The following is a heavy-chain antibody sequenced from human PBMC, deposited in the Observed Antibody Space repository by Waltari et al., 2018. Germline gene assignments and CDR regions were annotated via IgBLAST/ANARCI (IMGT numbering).Heavy chain of an antibody. D-gene: IGHD3-10*01. V-gene: IGHV1-2*02. Sequence: QVQLVQSGAEVKKPGSSVKVSCKASGGTFTGYYMHWVRQAPGQGLEWMGWINPNSGGTNYAQKFQGRVTMTRDTSISTAYMELSRLRSDDTAVYYCARDRVTMVRGQGWFDPWGQGTLVTVSS. CDR3: ARDRVTMVRGQGWFDP. CDR1: GGTFTGYY. CDR2: INPNSGGT. J-gene: IGHJ5*02.